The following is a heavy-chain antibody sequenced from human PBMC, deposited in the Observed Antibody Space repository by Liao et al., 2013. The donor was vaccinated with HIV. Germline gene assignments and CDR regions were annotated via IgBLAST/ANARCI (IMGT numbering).Heavy chain of an antibody. Sequence: QVQLQESGPGLVKPSQTLSLTCTVSGGSISSGSYYWSWIRQPAGKGLEWIGRIYTSGSTNYNPSLKSRVTISVDTSKNQFSLKLSSVTAADTAVYYCAREGHFTYCSSTSCLHDAFDIWGQGTMVTVSS. V-gene: IGHV4-61*02. CDR1: GGSISSGSYY. CDR2: IYTSGST. CDR3: AREGHFTYCSSTSCLHDAFDI. D-gene: IGHD2-2*01. J-gene: IGHJ3*02.